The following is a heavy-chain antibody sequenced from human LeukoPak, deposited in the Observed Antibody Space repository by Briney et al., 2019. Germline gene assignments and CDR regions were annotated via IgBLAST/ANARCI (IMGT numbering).Heavy chain of an antibody. D-gene: IGHD6-19*01. CDR3: ARGIVRYSSGWYFDY. CDR2: IWYDGSNK. CDR1: GFTFSSYG. Sequence: GSLRLSCAASGFTFSSYGMHWVRQAPGKGLEWVAVIWYDGSNKYYADSVKGRFTISRDNSKNTLYLQMNSLRAEDTAVYYCARGIVRYSSGWYFDYWGQGTLVTVS. V-gene: IGHV3-33*01. J-gene: IGHJ4*02.